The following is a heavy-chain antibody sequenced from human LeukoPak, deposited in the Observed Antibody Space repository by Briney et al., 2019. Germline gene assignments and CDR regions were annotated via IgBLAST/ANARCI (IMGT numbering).Heavy chain of an antibody. J-gene: IGHJ1*01. D-gene: IGHD2-2*01. V-gene: IGHV4-34*01. CDR1: GGSFSGYY. CDR3: ARARWGCSSASCPGGYFQH. Sequence: KPSETLSLTCAVYGGSFSGYYWSWIRQPPGKGLEWIGEINHSGSTNYNPSLKSRVTISVDTSKNQFSPKLSSVTAADTAVYYCARARWGCSSASCPGGYFQHWGQGTLVTVSS. CDR2: INHSGST.